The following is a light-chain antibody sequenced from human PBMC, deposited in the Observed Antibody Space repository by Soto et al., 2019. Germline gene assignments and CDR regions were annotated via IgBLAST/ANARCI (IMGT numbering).Light chain of an antibody. CDR3: QQYGSIPFT. V-gene: IGKV3-20*01. J-gene: IGKJ3*01. CDR1: QTVRNNY. Sequence: EFVLTQSPGTLSLSPGERATLSCRASQTVRNNYLAWYQQKPGQAPRLLISGASSRATGIPDRFSGSGSGTDFTLTISRLAPEDFAVYYCQQYGSIPFTFGPGTKVDIK. CDR2: GAS.